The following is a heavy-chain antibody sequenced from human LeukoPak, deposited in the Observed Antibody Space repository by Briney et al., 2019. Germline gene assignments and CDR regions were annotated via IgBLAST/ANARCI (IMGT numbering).Heavy chain of an antibody. D-gene: IGHD2-2*01. CDR3: ASALDCSSTSCFDY. CDR2: IYHDGST. J-gene: IGHJ4*02. CDR1: GGSISSNNW. V-gene: IGHV4-4*02. Sequence: SETLSLTCAVSGGSISSNNWWIWVRQSPEKGLEWIGEIYHDGSTNYNPSLKSRVTISMDKSKNQLSLKLNFVTAADTAVYYCASALDCSSTSCFDYWGQGTLVTVSS.